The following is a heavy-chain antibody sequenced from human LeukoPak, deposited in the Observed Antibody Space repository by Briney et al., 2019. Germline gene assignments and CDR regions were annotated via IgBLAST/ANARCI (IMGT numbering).Heavy chain of an antibody. D-gene: IGHD3-10*01. V-gene: IGHV1-2*02. J-gene: IGHJ4*02. Sequence: ASVKVSCKASGYTFTGYYMHWVRQAPGQGLEWMGWINPNSGGTDYAQKFQGGVTMTRDTSISTAYMELRRLRSDDTAVYNCARVKGRFGELSYYFDYWGQGTLVTVSS. CDR1: GYTFTGYY. CDR2: INPNSGGT. CDR3: ARVKGRFGELSYYFDY.